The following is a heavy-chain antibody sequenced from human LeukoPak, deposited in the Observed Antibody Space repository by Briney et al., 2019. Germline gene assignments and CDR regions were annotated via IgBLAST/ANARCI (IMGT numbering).Heavy chain of an antibody. CDR2: INPNSGGT. V-gene: IGHV1-2*02. Sequence: GASVKVSCKASGYTFTSYSMNWVRQAPGQGLEWMGWINPNSGGTNYAQKFQGRVTMTRDTSISTAYMELSRLRSDDTAVYYCARDYDFWSGYYRAPTNWFDPWGQGTLVTVSS. CDR1: GYTFTSYS. D-gene: IGHD3-3*01. CDR3: ARDYDFWSGYYRAPTNWFDP. J-gene: IGHJ5*02.